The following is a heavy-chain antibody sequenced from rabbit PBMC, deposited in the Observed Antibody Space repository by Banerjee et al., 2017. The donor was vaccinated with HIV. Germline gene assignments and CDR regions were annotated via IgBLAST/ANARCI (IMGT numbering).Heavy chain of an antibody. J-gene: IGHJ4*01. CDR3: ARDRDGDAGYGSLAL. Sequence: QEQLVESGGGLVQPEGSLTLTCTASGFSFSSSYWIYWVRQAPGKGLEWIGYIYAGSGTSYYASWAKGRFTISKTSSTTVTLQMTSLTAADTATYFCARDRDGDAGYGSLALWGQGTLVTVS. CDR2: IYAGSGTS. V-gene: IGHV1S45*01. D-gene: IGHD7-1*01. CDR1: GFSFSSSYW.